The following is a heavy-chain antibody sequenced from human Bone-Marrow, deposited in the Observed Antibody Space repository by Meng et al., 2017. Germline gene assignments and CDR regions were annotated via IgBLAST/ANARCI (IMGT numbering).Heavy chain of an antibody. CDR3: ASGLGRVVVVAAASAFDI. D-gene: IGHD2-15*01. Sequence: ASVKVSCKASGYTFTSYAMNWVRQAPGQGLEWMGWINTNTGNPTYAQGFTGRFVFSLDTSVSTAYLQISSLKAEDTAVYYCASGLGRVVVVAAASAFDIWGQETMVTVSS. V-gene: IGHV7-4-1*02. CDR2: INTNTGNP. CDR1: GYTFTSYA. J-gene: IGHJ3*02.